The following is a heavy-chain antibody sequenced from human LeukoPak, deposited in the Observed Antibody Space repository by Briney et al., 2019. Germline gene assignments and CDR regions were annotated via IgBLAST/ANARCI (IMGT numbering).Heavy chain of an antibody. CDR1: GFTFSSYA. Sequence: PGRSLRLSCAASGFTFSSYAMHWVRQAPGKGLEWVAVISYDGSNKYYADSVKGRFTISRDNSKNTLYLQMNSLRAEDTAVYYCARFPDFDWLFFDYRGQGTLVTVSS. CDR3: ARFPDFDWLFFDY. D-gene: IGHD3-9*01. J-gene: IGHJ4*02. CDR2: ISYDGSNK. V-gene: IGHV3-30*04.